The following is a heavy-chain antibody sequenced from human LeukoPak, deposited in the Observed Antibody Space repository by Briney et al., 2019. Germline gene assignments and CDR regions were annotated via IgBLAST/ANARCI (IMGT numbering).Heavy chain of an antibody. CDR1: GFTFNNYG. V-gene: IGHV3-33*01. Sequence: GRSLRLSCGASGFTFNNYGMHWVRQAPGKGLEWVAVIWYDGRSKYYADSVKGRFTISRDNSKNTLYLQMNSLSAEDTAVYYCARDTPPYGYYDSRGYYPGAFDIWGQGTMVTISS. J-gene: IGHJ3*02. D-gene: IGHD3-22*01. CDR2: IWYDGRSK. CDR3: ARDTPPYGYYDSRGYYPGAFDI.